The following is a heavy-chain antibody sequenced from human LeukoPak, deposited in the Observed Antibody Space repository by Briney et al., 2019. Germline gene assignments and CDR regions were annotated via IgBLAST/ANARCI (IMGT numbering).Heavy chain of an antibody. CDR3: ARHSYNYYGLDV. CDR2: IHYSGTT. CDR1: GGSISPYY. V-gene: IGHV4-59*08. Sequence: SETLSLTCTVSGGSISPYYWSWIRQPPGKGLEWIGYIHYSGTTNYNPSPKSRVTMSVDTSNNHLSLRLTSVTAADTALYYCARHSYNYYGLDVWGQGTTITVSS. J-gene: IGHJ6*02.